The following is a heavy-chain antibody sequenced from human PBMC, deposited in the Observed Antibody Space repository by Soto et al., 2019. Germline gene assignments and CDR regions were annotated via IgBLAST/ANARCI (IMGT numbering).Heavy chain of an antibody. D-gene: IGHD2-15*01. CDR1: GFTFSSYA. V-gene: IGHV3-23*01. CDR3: AKDDCSGGSCYYFDY. Sequence: PGGSLRLSCAASGFTFSSYAMSWVRQAPGKGLEWVSAISGSGGSTYYADSVKGRFTISRDNSKNTLYLQMNSLRAEDTAVYYCAKDDCSGGSCYYFDYWGQGTLVTVSS. CDR2: ISGSGGST. J-gene: IGHJ4*02.